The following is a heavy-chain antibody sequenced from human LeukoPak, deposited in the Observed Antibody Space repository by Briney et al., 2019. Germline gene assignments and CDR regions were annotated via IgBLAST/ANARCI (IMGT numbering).Heavy chain of an antibody. CDR2: ISSTSTYT. CDR1: GFTFSDYY. CDR3: AKEFCSGGSCNLDY. J-gene: IGHJ4*02. D-gene: IGHD2-15*01. V-gene: IGHV3-11*05. Sequence: PGGSLRLSYAASGFTFSDYYMSWVRQAPGKGLEWVSYISSTSTYTNYADSVKGRFTISRDNAKNSLYLQMNSLRAEDTAVYYCAKEFCSGGSCNLDYWGQGTLVTVSS.